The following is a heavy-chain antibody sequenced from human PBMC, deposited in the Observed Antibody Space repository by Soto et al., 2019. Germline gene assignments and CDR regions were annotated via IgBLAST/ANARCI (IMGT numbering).Heavy chain of an antibody. CDR2: ISYDGSNK. D-gene: IGHD5-18*01. V-gene: IGHV3-30-3*01. Sequence: QVQLVESGGGVVQPGRSLRLSCAASGFTFSSYAMHWVRQAPGKGLEWVAVISYDGSNKYYADSVKGRFTISRDNSKNTLYLQMNSLRAEDTAVYYCARDRRGIQLFRYGMDVWGQGTTDTVSS. CDR3: ARDRRGIQLFRYGMDV. CDR1: GFTFSSYA. J-gene: IGHJ6*02.